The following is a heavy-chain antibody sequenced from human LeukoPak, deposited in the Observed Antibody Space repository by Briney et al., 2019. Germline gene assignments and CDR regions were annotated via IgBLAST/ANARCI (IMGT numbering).Heavy chain of an antibody. CDR3: ARVRDGYNSRRRGFDY. CDR2: MNPNSGNT. D-gene: IGHD5-24*01. J-gene: IGHJ4*02. Sequence: ASVKVSCKASGYTFTSYDINWVRQATGQGLEWMGWMNPNSGNTGYAQKFQGRVTMTRNTSISTAYMELSSLRSEDTAVYYCARVRDGYNSRRRGFDYWGQGTLVTVSS. V-gene: IGHV1-8*01. CDR1: GYTFTSYD.